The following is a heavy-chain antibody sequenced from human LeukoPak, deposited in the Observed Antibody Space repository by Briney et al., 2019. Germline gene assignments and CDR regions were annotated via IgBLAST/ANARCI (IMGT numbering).Heavy chain of an antibody. Sequence: ASVKVSCKASGYTFTSYYMHWVRQAPGQGLEWMGIINPSGGSTSYAQKFQGRVTMTRDTSTSTVYMELGSLRSEDTAVYYCARDRGSGSYYVDWFDPWGQGTLVTVSS. D-gene: IGHD3-10*01. CDR1: GYTFTSYY. CDR3: ARDRGSGSYYVDWFDP. V-gene: IGHV1-46*01. J-gene: IGHJ5*02. CDR2: INPSGGST.